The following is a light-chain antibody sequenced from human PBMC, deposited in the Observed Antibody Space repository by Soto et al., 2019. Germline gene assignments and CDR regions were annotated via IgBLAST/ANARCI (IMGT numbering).Light chain of an antibody. CDR1: QSVNNRY. CDR2: GAS. CDR3: QQYGSSPRT. Sequence: EIVLTQSPGTLSLSPGERATLSCRASQSVNNRYLAWYQQMPGQPPRLLIYGASNRATGIPDRFSGSGSGTDFTLTISRQEPEDFAVYHCQQYGSSPRTFGQGTKLEIK. J-gene: IGKJ2*01. V-gene: IGKV3-20*01.